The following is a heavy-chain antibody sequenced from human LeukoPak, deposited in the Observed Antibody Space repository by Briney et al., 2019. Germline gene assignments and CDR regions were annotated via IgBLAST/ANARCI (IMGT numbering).Heavy chain of an antibody. CDR2: IKTKTDGGTT. Sequence: TGGSLRLSCAASGFSLRNAWMTWVRQAPGKGLEWVGRIKTKTDGGTTDYATPVKGRFTISRDDSKNTVYLQMSSLRIEDTAVYYCTTLLPGYWGQGALVTVSS. V-gene: IGHV3-15*01. J-gene: IGHJ4*02. CDR3: TTLLPGY. CDR1: GFSLRNAW.